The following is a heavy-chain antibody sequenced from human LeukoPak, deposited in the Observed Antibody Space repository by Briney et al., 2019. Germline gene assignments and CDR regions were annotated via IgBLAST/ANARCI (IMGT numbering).Heavy chain of an antibody. CDR3: AAKERGSYWGLDAFDI. D-gene: IGHD1-26*01. V-gene: IGHV4-59*01. J-gene: IGHJ3*02. CDR2: SYYSGST. Sequence: SETLSLTCTVSGGSISSYYWSWIRQPPGKGLEWIGYSYYSGSTNYNPSLKSRVTISVDTSKNQFSLKLSSVTAADTAVYYCAAKERGSYWGLDAFDIWGQGTRVTVSS. CDR1: GGSISSYY.